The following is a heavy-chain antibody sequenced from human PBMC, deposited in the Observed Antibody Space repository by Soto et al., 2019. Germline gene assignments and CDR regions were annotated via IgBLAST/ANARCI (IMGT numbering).Heavy chain of an antibody. V-gene: IGHV4-59*08. Sequence: SETLSLTCTVSGGSISSYYWSWIRQPPGKGLEWIGYIYYSGSTNYNPSLKSRVTISVDTSKNQFSLKLSSVTAADTAVYYCARHRYGDYDWFDSWGQGTLVTVSS. J-gene: IGHJ5*01. CDR3: ARHRYGDYDWFDS. CDR2: IYYSGST. D-gene: IGHD4-17*01. CDR1: GGSISSYY.